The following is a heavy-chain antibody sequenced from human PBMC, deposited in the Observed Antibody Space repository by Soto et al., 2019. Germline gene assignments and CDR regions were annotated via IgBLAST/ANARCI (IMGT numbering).Heavy chain of an antibody. V-gene: IGHV3-30*09. D-gene: IGHD2-15*01. CDR1: GFTFSSFA. CDR2: ISYDGSNK. J-gene: IGHJ5*02. CDR3: ARGAYCSGGSCYHNWFDP. Sequence: QVQMVESGGGVVQPGRSLRLSCAASGFTFSSFAIHWVRQAPGKGLEWVAVISYDGSNKYYADSVRGRFAISRDNSKNTLFLQMNSLRSEDTALYYWARGAYCSGGSCYHNWFDPWGQGTLVTVSS.